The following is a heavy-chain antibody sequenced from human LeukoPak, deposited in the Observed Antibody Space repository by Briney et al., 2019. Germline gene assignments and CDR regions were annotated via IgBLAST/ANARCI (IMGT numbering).Heavy chain of an antibody. CDR3: ARARCSGGSCPFDY. D-gene: IGHD2-15*01. J-gene: IGHJ4*02. V-gene: IGHV1-69*05. Sequence: ASVTVSCKASGGTFSSYAISWVRQAPGQGLEWMGGIIPILGTANYAQKFQGRVTITTDESTSTAYMELSSLRSEDTAVYYCARARCSGGSCPFDYWGQGTLVTVSS. CDR2: IIPILGTA. CDR1: GGTFSSYA.